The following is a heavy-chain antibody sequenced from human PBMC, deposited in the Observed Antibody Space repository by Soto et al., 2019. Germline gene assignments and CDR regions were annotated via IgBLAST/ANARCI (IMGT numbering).Heavy chain of an antibody. CDR2: IHHSGST. J-gene: IGHJ5*02. CDR1: GYSIRSDYY. CDR3: ARGGIGVVVAVPHWFDP. Sequence: PSETLSLTCAVSGYSIRSDYYWGWIRQPPGKGLEWIGSIHHSGSTYYNPSLKSRVTISVDTSKTEFSLKLSSVTAADTAVYYCARGGIGVVVAVPHWFDPWGQGTLVTVSS. V-gene: IGHV4-38-2*01. D-gene: IGHD2-15*01.